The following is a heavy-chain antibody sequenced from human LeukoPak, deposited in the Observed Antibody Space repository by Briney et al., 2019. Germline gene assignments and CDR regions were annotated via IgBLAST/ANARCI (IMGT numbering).Heavy chain of an antibody. CDR2: IREDGSEQ. D-gene: IGHD5-24*01. CDR3: ASNHNYRFDY. CDR1: GYTFTTYG. J-gene: IGHJ4*02. V-gene: IGHV3-7*01. Sequence: ASVKVSCKASGYTFTTYGISWVRQAPGKGLEWVANIREDGSEQFYVDSVKGRFIISRDNTKKSLYLQMNRLRAEDTAVYYCASNHNYRFDYWGQGTLVTVSS.